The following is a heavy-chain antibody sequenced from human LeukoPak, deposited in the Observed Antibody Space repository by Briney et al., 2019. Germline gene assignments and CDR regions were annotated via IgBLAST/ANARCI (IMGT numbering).Heavy chain of an antibody. D-gene: IGHD4-11*01. CDR2: ISSSGSSI. J-gene: IGHJ5*02. V-gene: IGHV3-11*01. Sequence: GGSLRLSCVASGFTFSDYYMSWIRQAPGKGLEWVSYISSSGSSIYYADSVKGRFTISRDNAKNSLYLQMNSLRAEDTAMYYCAIVLIHDYSDLNWFDPWGQGTLVTVSS. CDR1: GFTFSDYY. CDR3: AIVLIHDYSDLNWFDP.